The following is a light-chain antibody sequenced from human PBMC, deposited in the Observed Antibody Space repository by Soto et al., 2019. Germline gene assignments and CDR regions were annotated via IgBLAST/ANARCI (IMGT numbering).Light chain of an antibody. CDR2: GAS. CDR1: QSVSSSY. Sequence: EIVLTQSPGTLSLSPGERATLYCRASQSVSSSYLAWYQQKPGQAPRLLIYGASSRTTGIPDRFSGSGSGTDFTLTISRLEPEDFAVYYCQQYGSSATFGGGTKVDIK. CDR3: QQYGSSAT. J-gene: IGKJ4*01. V-gene: IGKV3-20*01.